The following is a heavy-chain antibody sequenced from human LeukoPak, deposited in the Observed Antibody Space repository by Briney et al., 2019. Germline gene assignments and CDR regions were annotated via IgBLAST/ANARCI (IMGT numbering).Heavy chain of an antibody. CDR3: AKGNRRSSGYRGYYFDY. CDR2: ISGDGGST. D-gene: IGHD3-22*01. J-gene: IGHJ4*02. CDR1: GFTFDDYA. V-gene: IGHV3-43*02. Sequence: GGSLRLSCAASGFTFDDYAMHWVRQAPGKGLEWVCLISGDGGSTYYADSVKGRFTISRDNSKNSLYLQMNSLRTEDTALYYCAKGNRRSSGYRGYYFDYWGQGTLVTVSS.